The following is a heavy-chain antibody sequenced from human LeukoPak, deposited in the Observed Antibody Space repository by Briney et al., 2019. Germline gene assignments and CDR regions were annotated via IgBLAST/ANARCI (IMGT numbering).Heavy chain of an antibody. J-gene: IGHJ4*02. CDR2: IRYDGSNK. CDR1: GFTFSSYG. CDR3: AKRSGKMATGNFDY. V-gene: IGHV3-30*02. D-gene: IGHD5-24*01. Sequence: PGGSLRLSSATSGFTFSSYGMHWVRQAPGKGLEWVAFIRYDGSNKYYADSVKGRFTISRDNSKNTLYLQMNSLRAEDTAVYYCAKRSGKMATGNFDYWGQGTLVTVSS.